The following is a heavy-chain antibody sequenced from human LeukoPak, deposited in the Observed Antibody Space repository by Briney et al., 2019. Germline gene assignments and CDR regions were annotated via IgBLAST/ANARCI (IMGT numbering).Heavy chain of an antibody. D-gene: IGHD6-19*01. CDR3: ARGMVAVAGTGDY. Sequence: KFQGRVTITRDTSASTAYMELSSLRFEDTAVYYCARGMVAVAGTGDYWGQGTLVTVSS. V-gene: IGHV1-3*01. J-gene: IGHJ4*02.